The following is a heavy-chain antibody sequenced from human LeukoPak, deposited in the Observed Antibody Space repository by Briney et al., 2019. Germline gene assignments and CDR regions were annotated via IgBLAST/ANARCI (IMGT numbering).Heavy chain of an antibody. J-gene: IGHJ4*02. CDR3: ARGGESSGYYYADY. CDR1: GFTVSSNY. V-gene: IGHV3-66*01. Sequence: GGSLRLSCAVSGFTVSSNYMRWVRQAPGKGLEWVSVIFSGGSTYYADSVKGRFNISRDDAKNTVYLQMNSLRAEDTSEYFCARGGESSGYYYADYWGQGTLVTVSS. D-gene: IGHD3-22*01. CDR2: IFSGGST.